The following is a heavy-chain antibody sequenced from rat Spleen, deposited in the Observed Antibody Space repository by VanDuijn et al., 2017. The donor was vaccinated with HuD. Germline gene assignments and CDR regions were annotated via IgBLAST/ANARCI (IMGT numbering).Heavy chain of an antibody. CDR3: TRHGYGYTYFDY. CDR2: ITNTGGST. CDR1: GFTFNNYW. V-gene: IGHV5-31*01. Sequence: EVQLVESGGGLVQPGRSLKLSCVASGFTFNNYWMTWIRQAPGKGLEWVASITNTGGSTYYRDSVKGRFTISRDNAKSTLYLQMNSLRSEDTATYYCTRHGYGYTYFDYWGQGVMVTVSS. J-gene: IGHJ2*01. D-gene: IGHD1-9*01.